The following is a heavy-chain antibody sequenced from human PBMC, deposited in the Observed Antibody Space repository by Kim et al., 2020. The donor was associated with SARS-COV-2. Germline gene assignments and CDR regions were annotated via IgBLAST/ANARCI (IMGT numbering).Heavy chain of an antibody. CDR2: TRNKANSYTT. CDR1: GFTFSDHY. J-gene: IGHJ4*02. V-gene: IGHV3-72*01. Sequence: GGSLRLSCAASGFTFSDHYMDWVRQAPGKGLEWVGRTRNKANSYTTEYAASVKGRFTISRDDSKNSLYLQMNSLKTEDTAVYYCARDPTVYYYDSSGYYDYWGQGTLVTVSS. CDR3: ARDPTVYYYDSSGYYDY. D-gene: IGHD3-22*01.